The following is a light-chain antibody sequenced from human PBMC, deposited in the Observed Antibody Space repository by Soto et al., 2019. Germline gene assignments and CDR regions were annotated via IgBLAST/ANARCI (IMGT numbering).Light chain of an antibody. CDR3: QQYNNWPTIT. V-gene: IGKV3-15*01. Sequence: EIVMTQSPATLSVSPGERATLSCRASQRVSSNLAWYQQKPGQAPRLLIYGASTRVTGIPPRFSGSGSGTEFTLTISSLQSEDFAVYYCQQYNNWPTITFGQGTRLEIK. J-gene: IGKJ5*01. CDR2: GAS. CDR1: QRVSSN.